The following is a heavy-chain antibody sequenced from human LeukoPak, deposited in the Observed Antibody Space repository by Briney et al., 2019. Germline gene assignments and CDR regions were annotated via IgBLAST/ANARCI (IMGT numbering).Heavy chain of an antibody. V-gene: IGHV1-2*02. D-gene: IGHD6-19*01. CDR1: GYTFTGYH. CDR3: ARDSGSSGWDPTSLLDY. Sequence: ASVKVSCKASGYTFTGYHIHWVRQAPGQGLEWMGWINPNSGGANSAQKFLGRVSMTRDTSISTVYMDLTSLRSDDTAVYFCARDSGSSGWDPTSLLDYWGRGTLVTVSS. CDR2: INPNSGGA. J-gene: IGHJ4*02.